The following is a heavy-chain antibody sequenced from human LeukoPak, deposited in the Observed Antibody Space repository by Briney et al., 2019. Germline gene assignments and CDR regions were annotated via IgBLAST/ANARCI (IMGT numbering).Heavy chain of an antibody. CDR3: ARGRGVDY. CDR1: GFTFSRYW. Sequence: GGSLRLSCAASGFTFSRYWMTWVRQAPGKGLEWVANINQDGSEKYYVDSVRGRFTISRDNARNSLYLQMNSLRAEDTAVYYCARGRGVDYWGQGTLVTVSS. J-gene: IGHJ4*02. CDR2: INQDGSEK. V-gene: IGHV3-7*02.